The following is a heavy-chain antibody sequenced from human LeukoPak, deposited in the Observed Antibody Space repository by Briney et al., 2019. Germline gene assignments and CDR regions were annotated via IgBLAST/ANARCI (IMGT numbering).Heavy chain of an antibody. J-gene: IGHJ1*01. V-gene: IGHV4-59*01. CDR3: ARGVTGGWYGDFQH. CDR1: GGSINTYF. Sequence: KPSETLSLTCTVSGGSINTYFWSWIRQPPGKGLEWIGYIYYSGSTNYNPSLKGRVTISVDTSKNQFSLKLSSVTAADTAVYYCARGVTGGWYGDFQHWGQGTLATVSS. CDR2: IYYSGST. D-gene: IGHD6-19*01.